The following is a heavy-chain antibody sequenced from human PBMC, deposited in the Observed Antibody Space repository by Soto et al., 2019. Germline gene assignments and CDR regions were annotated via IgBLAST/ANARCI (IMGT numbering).Heavy chain of an antibody. V-gene: IGHV3-23*01. J-gene: IGHJ4*02. CDR1: GFTFSSYA. CDR2: IGGSGGST. Sequence: EVQLLESGGGLVQPGGSLRLSCAASGFTFSSYAMNWVRQAPGKGLEWVSRIGGSGGSTKYGDSVMGRFTISRDNSKNTLSLQMNRLRAEDTALYYCAKQISSGWYYFDSWGQGTLVTVSS. CDR3: AKQISSGWYYFDS. D-gene: IGHD6-13*01.